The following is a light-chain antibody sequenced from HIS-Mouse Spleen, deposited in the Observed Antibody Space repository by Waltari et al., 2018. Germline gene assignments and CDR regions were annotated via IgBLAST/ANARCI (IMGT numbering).Light chain of an antibody. V-gene: IGKV3-20*01. J-gene: IGKJ2*01. CDR3: QQHGT. CDR2: GAS. Sequence: EIVLTQSPGTLSLSPGASATLSCRASQSVSSSYLAWYQQKPGQAPRPLIYGASSRATGIPDRFSGSGSGTDFTLTISRLEPEDFAVYYCQQHGTFGQGTKLEIK. CDR1: QSVSSSY.